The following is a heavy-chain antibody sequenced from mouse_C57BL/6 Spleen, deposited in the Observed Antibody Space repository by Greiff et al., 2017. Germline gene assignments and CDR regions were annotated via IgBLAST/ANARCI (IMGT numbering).Heavy chain of an antibody. CDR3: AKHEGDYGYYVGAMDY. D-gene: IGHD2-3*01. CDR1: GFSFTSYG. J-gene: IGHJ4*01. Sequence: VQLVESGPGLVAPSPSLSITCTVSGFSFTSYGVDWVRQPPGKGLEWMGVIWGGGSTNYNSDHMSRRSNSTDNAKSQVFLKMNSLQTDDTAMYYFAKHEGDYGYYVGAMDYWGQGTSVTVSS. V-gene: IGHV2-9*01. CDR2: IWGGGST.